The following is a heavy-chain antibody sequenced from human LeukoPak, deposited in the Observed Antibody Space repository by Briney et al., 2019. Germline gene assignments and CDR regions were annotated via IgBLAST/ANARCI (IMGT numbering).Heavy chain of an antibody. D-gene: IGHD6-19*01. CDR2: ISLSSSYI. CDR1: GFTFSSYR. CDR3: ARAWGRWLAIDP. V-gene: IGHV3-21*04. J-gene: IGHJ5*02. Sequence: GGSLRLSCAASGFTFSSYRMNWVRQAPGKGLEWVSSISLSSSYIYYADSVKGRFTISRDNANNLLYLEMNSLRTEDTAMYYCARAWGRWLAIDPWGQGTLVTVSS.